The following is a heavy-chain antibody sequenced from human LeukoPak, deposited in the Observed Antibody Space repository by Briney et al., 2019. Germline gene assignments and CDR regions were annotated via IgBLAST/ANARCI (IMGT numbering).Heavy chain of an antibody. V-gene: IGHV4-61*01. CDR3: ARDRRWSWFDP. CDR1: GGSVSSGSYY. D-gene: IGHD2-8*01. CDR2: IYYSGST. Sequence: SETLSLTCTVSGGSVSSGSYYWSWIRQPPGKGLEWIGYIYYSGSTNYNPSLKSRVTISVDTSKNQFSLKLGSVTAADTAVYYCARDRRWSWFDPWGQGTLVTVSS. J-gene: IGHJ5*02.